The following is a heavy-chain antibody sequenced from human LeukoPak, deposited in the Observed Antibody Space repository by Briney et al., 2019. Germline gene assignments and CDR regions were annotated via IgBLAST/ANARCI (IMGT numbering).Heavy chain of an antibody. J-gene: IGHJ6*02. Sequence: ASVKVSCKASGGTFSSYAISWVRQAPGQGLEWMGGIIPIFGTANYAQKFQGRVTITADESTSTAYMERSSLRSEDTAVYYCASPTTVTAQNYYYYYGMDVWGQGTTVTVSS. CDR3: ASPTTVTAQNYYYYYGMDV. V-gene: IGHV1-69*01. D-gene: IGHD4-17*01. CDR1: GGTFSSYA. CDR2: IIPIFGTA.